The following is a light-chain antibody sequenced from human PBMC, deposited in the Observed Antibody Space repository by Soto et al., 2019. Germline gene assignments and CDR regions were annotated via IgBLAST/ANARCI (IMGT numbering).Light chain of an antibody. Sequence: EIVLTQSPGTLSLSPGERATLSCRASQSVSSNYLAWYQQKPGQAPRLLIYGTSSRATGIPDRFSGSGSGTDLPLTISRLEPEDFAVYYCQQYGSSPLTFGGGTKVDIK. CDR2: GTS. J-gene: IGKJ4*01. V-gene: IGKV3-20*01. CDR3: QQYGSSPLT. CDR1: QSVSSNY.